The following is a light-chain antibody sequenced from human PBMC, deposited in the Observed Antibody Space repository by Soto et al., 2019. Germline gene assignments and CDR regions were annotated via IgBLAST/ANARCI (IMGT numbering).Light chain of an antibody. CDR1: QTISSW. J-gene: IGKJ1*01. Sequence: DIQSTHCASTRSXXVXXXXTXXXRASQTISSWLAWYQQKPGKAPKLLIYKASTLKSGVPSRFSGSGSGTEFTLTISSLQPDDFATYYCQHYNSYSEAFGQGTKVDIK. V-gene: IGKV1-5*03. CDR3: QHYNSYSEA. CDR2: KAS.